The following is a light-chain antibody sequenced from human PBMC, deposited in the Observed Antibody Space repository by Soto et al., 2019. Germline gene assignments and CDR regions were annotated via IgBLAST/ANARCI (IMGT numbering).Light chain of an antibody. Sequence: DIVLTQSPATLSLSPGERATLSCRASQSVSTDLAWYQQKPGQAPRLLIFDASNRATGIPARFSGSGSGTVVTLTISSQEPEDFAVYYCQPGGNRLTFGGGTKVEIK. CDR3: QPGGNRLT. CDR1: QSVSTD. V-gene: IGKV3-11*01. J-gene: IGKJ4*01. CDR2: DAS.